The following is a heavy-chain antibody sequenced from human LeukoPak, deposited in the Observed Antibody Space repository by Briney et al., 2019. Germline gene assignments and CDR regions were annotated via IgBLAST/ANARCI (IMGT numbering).Heavy chain of an antibody. CDR2: ISSSGSTI. Sequence: GGSLRLSCAASGFTFSDYYMSWIRQAPGKGLEWVSYISSSGSTIYYADSVKGRFTISRDNAKNSLYLQMNSLRAEDTAVYYCARGPRRSSSSNWFDPWGQGTLVTVSS. CDR3: ARGPRRSSSSNWFDP. CDR1: GFTFSDYY. V-gene: IGHV3-11*01. D-gene: IGHD6-13*01. J-gene: IGHJ5*02.